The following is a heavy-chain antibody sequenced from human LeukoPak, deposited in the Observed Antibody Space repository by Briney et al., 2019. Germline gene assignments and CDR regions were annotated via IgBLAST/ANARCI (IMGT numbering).Heavy chain of an antibody. D-gene: IGHD3-22*01. CDR2: INPNSGGT. Sequence: GASVKVSCKASGYTFTGYYMHWVRQAPGQGLEWMGWINPNSGGTNYAQKSQGRVTMTRDTSISTAYMELSRLRSDDTAVYYCARINYDSSGAKYYFDYWGQGTLVTVSS. CDR3: ARINYDSSGAKYYFDY. J-gene: IGHJ4*02. CDR1: GYTFTGYY. V-gene: IGHV1-2*02.